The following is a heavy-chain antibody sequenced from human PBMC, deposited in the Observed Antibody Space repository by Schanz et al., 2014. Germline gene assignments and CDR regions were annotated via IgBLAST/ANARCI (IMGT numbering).Heavy chain of an antibody. J-gene: IGHJ4*02. Sequence: EVQLLESGGGLVQPGGSLRLSCAASGFTFSSYAMSWVRQAPGKGLEWVSTISASGGSTYYADSVKGRFTISRDNSKNIRYLQMNSLRAEDTAVYYCAKDSTHIDIVLVPTAIDYWGQGTLVTVSS. V-gene: IGHV3-23*01. CDR1: GFTFSSYA. CDR3: AKDSTHIDIVLVPTAIDY. D-gene: IGHD2-2*01. CDR2: ISASGGST.